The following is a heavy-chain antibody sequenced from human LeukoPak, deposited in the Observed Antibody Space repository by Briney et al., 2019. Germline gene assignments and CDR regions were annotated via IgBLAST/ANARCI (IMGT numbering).Heavy chain of an antibody. D-gene: IGHD2/OR15-2a*01. CDR2: IIPILGIA. J-gene: IGHJ4*02. CDR3: ARDPPRMVGLPLYN. V-gene: IGHV1-69*04. CDR1: GGTFSSYT. Sequence: SSVKVSCKASGGTFSSYTISWVRQAPGQGLEWMGRIIPILGIANYAQKFRGRGTITADKSTSTAYMELASLRSVDTPVYYCARDPPRMVGLPLYNWGQGTLVTVSS.